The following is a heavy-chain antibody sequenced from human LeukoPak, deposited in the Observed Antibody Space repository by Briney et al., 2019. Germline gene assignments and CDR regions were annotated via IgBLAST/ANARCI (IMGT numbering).Heavy chain of an antibody. CDR1: GGSFSGYY. V-gene: IGHV4-34*01. Sequence: PETLSLTCAVYGGSFSGYYWSWIRQPPGKGLEWIGEINHSGSTNYNPSLKSRVTISVDTSKNQFSLKLSSVTAADTAVYYCARGGGMDSSYDYWGQGTLVTVSS. J-gene: IGHJ4*02. D-gene: IGHD6-6*01. CDR3: ARGGGMDSSYDY. CDR2: INHSGST.